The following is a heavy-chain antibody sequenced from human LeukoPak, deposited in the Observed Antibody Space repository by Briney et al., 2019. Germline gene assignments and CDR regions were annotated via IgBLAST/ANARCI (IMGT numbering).Heavy chain of an antibody. Sequence: GGSLRLSCAASGFTFDDYGMSWVRQAPGKGLEWVSGINWNGGSTGYADSAKGRFTISRDNAKNSLYLQMNSLRAEDTALYYCARDPSIASAGYFDYWGQGTLVTVSS. CDR3: ARDPSIASAGYFDY. CDR1: GFTFDDYG. CDR2: INWNGGST. V-gene: IGHV3-20*04. J-gene: IGHJ4*02. D-gene: IGHD6-13*01.